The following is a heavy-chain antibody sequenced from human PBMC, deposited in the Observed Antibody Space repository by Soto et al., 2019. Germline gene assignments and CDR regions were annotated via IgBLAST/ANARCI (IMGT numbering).Heavy chain of an antibody. CDR3: ARSFRDDFWSGYYSGYFDY. V-gene: IGHV5-51*01. CDR2: IYPGDSDT. D-gene: IGHD3-3*01. CDR1: GYSFTSYW. Sequence: GESLKISCKGSGYSFTSYWIGWVRQMPGKGLEWMGIIYPGDSDTRYSPSFQGQVTISADKSISTAYLQWGSLKASDTAMYYCARSFRDDFWSGYYSGYFDYWGQGTLVTVSS. J-gene: IGHJ4*02.